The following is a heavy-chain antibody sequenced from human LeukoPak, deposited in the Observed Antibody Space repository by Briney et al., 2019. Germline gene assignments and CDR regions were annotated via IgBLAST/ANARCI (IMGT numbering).Heavy chain of an antibody. CDR3: ATVVRGVNAFDI. CDR1: GHTLTELS. J-gene: IGHJ3*02. Sequence: GASVKVSCKVSGHTLTELSMHWMRQAPGKGLEWMGGFDPEDGETIYAQKFQGRVTMTEDTSTYTAYMEPSSLRSEDTAVYYCATVVRGVNAFDIWGQGTMVTVSS. V-gene: IGHV1-24*01. D-gene: IGHD3-10*01. CDR2: FDPEDGET.